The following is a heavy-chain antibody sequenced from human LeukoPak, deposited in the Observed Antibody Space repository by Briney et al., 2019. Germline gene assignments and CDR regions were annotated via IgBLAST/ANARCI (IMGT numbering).Heavy chain of an antibody. D-gene: IGHD3-22*01. V-gene: IGHV3-23*01. CDR1: GFTFSSYA. Sequence: GGSLRLSCAASGFTFSSYAMSWVRQAPGKGLEWVSAISGSGGSTYYADSVKGRFTISRDNSKNTLYLQMSSLRAEDTAVYYCVKSPYYYDSSGYYNVGYFQHWGQGTLVTVSS. CDR2: ISGSGGST. J-gene: IGHJ1*01. CDR3: VKSPYYYDSSGYYNVGYFQH.